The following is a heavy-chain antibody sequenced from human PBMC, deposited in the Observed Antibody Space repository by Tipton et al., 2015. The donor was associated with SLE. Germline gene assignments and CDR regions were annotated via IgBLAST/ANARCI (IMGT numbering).Heavy chain of an antibody. D-gene: IGHD6-13*01. CDR1: GGSISSSSYY. Sequence: TLSLTCTVSGGSISSSSYYWGWIRQPPGKGLEWIGSIYYSGSTYHNPSLKSRVTISVDTSKNQFSLKLSSVTAADTAVYYCARVVAAADFDYWGQGTLVTVSS. CDR3: ARVVAAADFDY. V-gene: IGHV4-39*07. CDR2: IYYSGST. J-gene: IGHJ4*02.